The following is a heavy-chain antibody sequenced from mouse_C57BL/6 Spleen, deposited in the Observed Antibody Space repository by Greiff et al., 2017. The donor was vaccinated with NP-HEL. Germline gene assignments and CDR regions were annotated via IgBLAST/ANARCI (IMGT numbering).Heavy chain of an antibody. D-gene: IGHD4-1*01. J-gene: IGHJ2*01. CDR2: IDPETGGT. CDR1: GYTFTDYE. Sequence: QVHVKQSGAELVRPGASVTLSCKASGYTFTDYEMHWVKQTPVHGLEWIGAIDPETGGTAYNQKFKGKAILTADKSSSTAYMELRSLTSEDSAVYYCKRSPLGTGTYCFDYWGQGTTLTVSS. V-gene: IGHV1-15*01. CDR3: KRSPLGTGTYCFDY.